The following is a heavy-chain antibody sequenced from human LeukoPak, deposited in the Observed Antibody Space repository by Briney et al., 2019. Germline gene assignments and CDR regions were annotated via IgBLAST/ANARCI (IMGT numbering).Heavy chain of an antibody. CDR2: IKQDGSEK. CDR1: GFTFRNYW. CDR3: ARDPQNYYGSGSYHDY. Sequence: GGSLRLSCAASGFTFRNYWMSWVRQAPGKGLEWVANIKQDGSEKYYVDSVKGRFTISRDNAKNSLYLQMNSLRAEDTALYYCARDPQNYYGSGSYHDYWGQGTLVTVSS. V-gene: IGHV3-7*01. D-gene: IGHD3-10*01. J-gene: IGHJ4*02.